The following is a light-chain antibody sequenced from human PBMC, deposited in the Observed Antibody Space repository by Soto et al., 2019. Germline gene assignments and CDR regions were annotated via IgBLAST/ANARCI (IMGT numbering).Light chain of an antibody. J-gene: IGLJ2*01. CDR2: EVS. Sequence: QSALTQPPSASGSPGQSVIISCTGTSSDVGGYNYVSWYQQEPGKAPKLMIYEVSKRPSGVPDRFSGSKSGNTAFLTVSGLQAEDEADYYCSSYAGSNNLVFGGGTKVTVL. V-gene: IGLV2-8*01. CDR1: SSDVGGYNY. CDR3: SSYAGSNNLV.